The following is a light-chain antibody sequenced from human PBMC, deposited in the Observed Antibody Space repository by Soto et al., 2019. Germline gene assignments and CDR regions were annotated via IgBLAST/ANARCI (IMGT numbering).Light chain of an antibody. CDR2: KVS. CDR1: QGLVYGDGHTY. CDR3: MQGTHWPPT. V-gene: IGKV2-30*01. J-gene: IGKJ4*01. Sequence: DVVMTQSPLSLPVTLGQSASISCRSSQGLVYGDGHTYMHWFQQRPGQSPRRLIYKVSNRDSGVPERFSCSASGTNFTLQISRVEAEDVGVYYCMQGTHWPPTFGGGTKVEIK.